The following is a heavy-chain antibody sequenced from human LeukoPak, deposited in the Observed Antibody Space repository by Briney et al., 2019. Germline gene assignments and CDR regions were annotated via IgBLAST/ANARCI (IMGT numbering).Heavy chain of an antibody. CDR2: IYYSGST. CDR1: GGSISSYY. Sequence: SETLSLTCTVSGGSISSYYWSWIRQPPGKGLEWIGYIYYSGSTNHNPSLKSRVTISVDTSKNQFSLKLSSVTAADTAVYYCASSGWYQYYFDYWGQGTLVTVSS. CDR3: ASSGWYQYYFDY. V-gene: IGHV4-59*12. J-gene: IGHJ4*02. D-gene: IGHD6-19*01.